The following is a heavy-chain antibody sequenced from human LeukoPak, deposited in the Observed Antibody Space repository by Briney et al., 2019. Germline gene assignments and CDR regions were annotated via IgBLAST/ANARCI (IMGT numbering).Heavy chain of an antibody. CDR3: ARVIDSSGLYYFDY. D-gene: IGHD3-22*01. CDR2: IYCSGST. V-gene: IGHV4-30-4*01. CDR1: GGSISSGDYY. Sequence: SETLSLTCTVSGGSISSGDYYWSWIRQPPGKGLEWIGYIYCSGSTYYNPSLKSRVTISVDTSKNHFSLKLSSVTAADTAVYYCARVIDSSGLYYFDYWGQGTLVTVSS. J-gene: IGHJ4*02.